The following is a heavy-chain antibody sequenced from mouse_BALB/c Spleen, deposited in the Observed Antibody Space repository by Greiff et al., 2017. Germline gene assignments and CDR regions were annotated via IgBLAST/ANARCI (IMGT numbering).Heavy chain of an antibody. Sequence: QVQLKESGPGLVAPSQSLSITCTVSGFSLTSYGVHWVRQPPGKGLEWLGVIWAGGSTNYNSALMSRLSISKDNSKSQVFLKMNSLQTDDTAMYYCARGDGNPFAYWGQGTLVTVSA. CDR1: GFSLTSYG. D-gene: IGHD2-1*01. CDR3: ARGDGNPFAY. J-gene: IGHJ3*01. V-gene: IGHV2-9*02. CDR2: IWAGGST.